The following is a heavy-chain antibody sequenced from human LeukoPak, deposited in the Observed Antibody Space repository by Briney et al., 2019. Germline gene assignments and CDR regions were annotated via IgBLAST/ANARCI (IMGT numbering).Heavy chain of an antibody. CDR3: AKDLGSSGWYIDY. V-gene: IGHV3-23*01. Sequence: GGSLRISCAASGFTFRAYALSWVRQAPGKGLEWVSTISNSGGATYYADSVKGRFTISRDNSKNRLYLQMNSLRAEDTAVYYCAKDLGSSGWYIDYWGQGTLVTVSS. D-gene: IGHD6-19*01. J-gene: IGHJ4*02. CDR1: GFTFRAYA. CDR2: ISNSGGAT.